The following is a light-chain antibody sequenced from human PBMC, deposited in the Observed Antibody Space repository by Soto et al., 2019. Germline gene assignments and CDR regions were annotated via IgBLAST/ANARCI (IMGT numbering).Light chain of an antibody. V-gene: IGKV3-20*01. J-gene: IGKJ4*01. CDR1: QSVSNTY. CDR3: HQYYKWPLT. Sequence: IVLTQSPTTLSLSPGETATISCRASQSVSNTYLAWYQQKPGQAPRLLIYGASGRATAIPDRFSGSGSGTEFTLTISRLEPEDFAVYYCHQYYKWPLTFGGGTKVDIK. CDR2: GAS.